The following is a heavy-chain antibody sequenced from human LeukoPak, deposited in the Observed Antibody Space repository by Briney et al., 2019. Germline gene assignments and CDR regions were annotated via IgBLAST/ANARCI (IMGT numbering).Heavy chain of an antibody. V-gene: IGHV4-59*08. CDR2: IYYSGST. J-gene: IGHJ3*02. Sequence: SETLSLTCTVSGGSISSYYWSWIRQPPGKGLEWIGYIYYSGSTNYNPSLKSRVTISVDTSKNQFSLKLSSVTAADTAVYYCASADSRELPTHAFDIWGQGTMVTVSS. D-gene: IGHD1-26*01. CDR1: GGSISSYY. CDR3: ASADSRELPTHAFDI.